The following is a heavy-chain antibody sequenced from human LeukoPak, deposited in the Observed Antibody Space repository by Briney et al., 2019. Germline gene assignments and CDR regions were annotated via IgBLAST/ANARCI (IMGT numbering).Heavy chain of an antibody. V-gene: IGHV4-39*07. Sequence: SETLSLTCTVSGGSISSSIYYWGWIRQPPGKGLEWIGSIYYSGSTYYSPSLKSRLTISIDTSKSQLSLKLSSVTAADTAVYYCARAFDYWGQGTLVTVSS. CDR1: GGSISSSIYY. J-gene: IGHJ4*02. CDR3: ARAFDY. CDR2: IYYSGST.